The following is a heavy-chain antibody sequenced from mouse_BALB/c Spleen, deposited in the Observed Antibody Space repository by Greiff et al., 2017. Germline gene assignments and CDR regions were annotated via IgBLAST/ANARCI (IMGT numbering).Heavy chain of an antibody. CDR3: ARSNGNIYAMDY. J-gene: IGHJ4*01. CDR1: GFSLTSYG. Sequence: VQLHQSGPGLVQPSQSLSITCTVSGFSLTSYGVHWVRQSPGKGLEWRGVIWSGGSTDYNAAFISRLSISKDNSKSQVFFKMNSLQANDTAIYYCARSNGNIYAMDYLGQGTSVTVSS. CDR2: IWSGGST. D-gene: IGHD2-1*01. V-gene: IGHV2-2*02.